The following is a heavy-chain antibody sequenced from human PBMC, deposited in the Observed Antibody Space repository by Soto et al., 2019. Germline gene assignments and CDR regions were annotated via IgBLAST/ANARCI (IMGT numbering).Heavy chain of an antibody. D-gene: IGHD3-3*01. V-gene: IGHV3-23*01. Sequence: SLRLSCAASGFTFSSYAMSWVRQAPGKGLEWVSAISGSGGSTYYADSVKGRFTISRDNSKNTLYLQMNSLRAEDTAVYYCATDVLRFLEWLLFAHYWGQGTLVTVSS. CDR3: ATDVLRFLEWLLFAHY. J-gene: IGHJ4*02. CDR2: ISGSGGST. CDR1: GFTFSSYA.